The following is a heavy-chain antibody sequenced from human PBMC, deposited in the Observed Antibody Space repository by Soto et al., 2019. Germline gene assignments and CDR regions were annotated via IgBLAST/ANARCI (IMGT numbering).Heavy chain of an antibody. CDR2: ISSNGDST. V-gene: IGHV3-64D*06. J-gene: IGHJ5*02. Sequence: GGSLRLSCSASGFTFSMLSMHWVRQASGKGLEYVSGISSNGDSTYYTDSVKGRFTISRDNSKNTLYLQMSSLRAVDTAVYYCVHPRSTVQIPPTWGQGTLVTVSS. CDR1: GFTFSMLS. CDR3: VHPRSTVQIPPT. D-gene: IGHD4-17*01.